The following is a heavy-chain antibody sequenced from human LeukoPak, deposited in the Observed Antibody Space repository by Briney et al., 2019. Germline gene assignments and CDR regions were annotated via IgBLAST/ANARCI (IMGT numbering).Heavy chain of an antibody. D-gene: IGHD6-25*01. CDR1: GFTFSDNY. CDR3: ARDEQRVLGYFQH. CDR2: ISSGSTYT. J-gene: IGHJ1*01. V-gene: IGHV3-11*05. Sequence: GGSLRLSCAASGFTFSDNYMSWIRQAPGKGLEWVSYISSGSTYTNYADSVKGRFTISRDNAKKSLYLQMNSLRAEDTAVYYCARDEQRVLGYFQHWGQGTLVTVSS.